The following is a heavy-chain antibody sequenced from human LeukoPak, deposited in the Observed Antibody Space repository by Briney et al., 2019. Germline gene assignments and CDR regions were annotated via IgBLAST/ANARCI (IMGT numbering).Heavy chain of an antibody. Sequence: GGSLRLSSAASGFTFSTYSMHWVPQAPGKGLVWVSRINSDGSSTNYADSVKGRFTISRDNAKNTLYLQMNSLRAEDTAVYYCVRDMGYYDKVWGQGTLVTVSS. J-gene: IGHJ4*02. V-gene: IGHV3-74*01. CDR2: INSDGSST. D-gene: IGHD3-22*01. CDR1: GFTFSTYS. CDR3: VRDMGYYDKV.